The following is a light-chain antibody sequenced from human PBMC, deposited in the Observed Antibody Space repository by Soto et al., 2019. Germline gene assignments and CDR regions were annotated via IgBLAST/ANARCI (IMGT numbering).Light chain of an antibody. CDR1: QSLVYSDGNTY. V-gene: IGKV2-30*01. J-gene: IGKJ5*01. CDR2: KVS. CDR3: IQGTHWPPP. Sequence: DVVMTQSPLSLPVTLGQPASISCRSSQSLVYSDGNTYLNWFQQRPGQSPRRLIYKVSNRDSGVQDRFGGSWSGTDFTLKISRVEAEDVGVYYCIQGTHWPPPFGQGTRLEIK.